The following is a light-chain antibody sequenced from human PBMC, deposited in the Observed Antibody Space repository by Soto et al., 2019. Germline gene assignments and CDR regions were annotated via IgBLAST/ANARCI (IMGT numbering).Light chain of an antibody. CDR2: GAS. Sequence: DIVLTQSPGTLSLSPGERATLSCRSSQSVSSSYLAWYQQKPGQAPRLLIYGASSRATGIPDRFSGSGSGTDFTLTISRLEPEDFAVYYCQQYGSSLPGTFGQGTKVDVK. CDR3: QQYGSSLPGT. CDR1: QSVSSSY. J-gene: IGKJ1*01. V-gene: IGKV3-20*01.